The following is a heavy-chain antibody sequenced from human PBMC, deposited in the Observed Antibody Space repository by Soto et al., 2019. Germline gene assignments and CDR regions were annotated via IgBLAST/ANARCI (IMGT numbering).Heavy chain of an antibody. V-gene: IGHV3-21*06. J-gene: IGHJ4*02. CDR2: ISSTTNYI. CDR3: ARESEDLTSNFDY. CDR1: GCTFTRYS. Sequence: GGSLRLSCAASGCTFTRYSMNWVRQAPGKGLEWVSSISSTTNYIYYGDSMKGRFTIPRDNAKNSLYLEMNSLRAEDTAVYYCARESEDLTSNFDYWGQGTLVTVSS.